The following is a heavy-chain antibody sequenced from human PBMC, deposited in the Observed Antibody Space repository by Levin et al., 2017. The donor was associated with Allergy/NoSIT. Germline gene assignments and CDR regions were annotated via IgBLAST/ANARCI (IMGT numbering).Heavy chain of an antibody. CDR2: ISSSSSYI. D-gene: IGHD2-21*02. J-gene: IGHJ5*02. CDR1: GFTFSSYS. V-gene: IGHV3-21*01. Sequence: GGSLRLSCAASGFTFSSYSMNWVRQAPGKGLEWVSSISSSSSYIYYADSVKGRFTISRDNAKNSLYLQMNSLRAEDTAVYYCARDAEGCGGDCYEYNWFDPWGQGTLVTVSS. CDR3: ARDAEGCGGDCYEYNWFDP.